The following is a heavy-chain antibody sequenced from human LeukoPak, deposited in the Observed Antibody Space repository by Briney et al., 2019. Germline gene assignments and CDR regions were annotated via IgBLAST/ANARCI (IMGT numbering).Heavy chain of an antibody. V-gene: IGHV3-23*01. CDR1: GFTFSSYA. CDR2: ISTNGGST. D-gene: IGHD3-22*01. CDR3: AKEASVYYYDSSGYQDY. Sequence: GGSLRLSCEASGFTFSSYAMSWVRQAPGKGLEWVSGISTNGGSTSYADSVKGRFTISRDNSKNTLYLQMNSLRAEDTAVYYCAKEASVYYYDSSGYQDYWGQGTLVTVSS. J-gene: IGHJ4*02.